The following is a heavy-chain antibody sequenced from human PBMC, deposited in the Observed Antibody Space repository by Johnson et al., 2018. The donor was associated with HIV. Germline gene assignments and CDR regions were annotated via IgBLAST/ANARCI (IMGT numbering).Heavy chain of an antibody. CDR2: MSSDGSTE. CDR1: GFTFRNYA. Sequence: QVQLVESGGGVVQPGRSLRLSCAASGFTFRNYAIHRVRQAPGQGLEWVAVMSSDGSTEYYADSVKGRFTISRDNSENTLYLQMNSLRIEDTAVYYCARPCTWNFYDAFDIWGQGTMVTVSS. CDR3: ARPCTWNFYDAFDI. D-gene: IGHD1-7*01. V-gene: IGHV3-30-3*01. J-gene: IGHJ3*02.